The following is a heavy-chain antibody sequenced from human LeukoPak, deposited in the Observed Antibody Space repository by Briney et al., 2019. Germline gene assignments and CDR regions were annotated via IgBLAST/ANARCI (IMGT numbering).Heavy chain of an antibody. D-gene: IGHD3-22*01. CDR1: GFTFSSYG. CDR3: ARAGSSGYYGDY. CDR2: ISSNGGST. Sequence: GGSLRLSCAASGFTFSSYGMHWVRQAPGKGLEYVSAISSNGGSTYHASFVKGRFTISRDNSKNTLYLQMGSLRAEDMAVYYCARAGSSGYYGDYWGQGTLVTVPS. V-gene: IGHV3-64*01. J-gene: IGHJ4*02.